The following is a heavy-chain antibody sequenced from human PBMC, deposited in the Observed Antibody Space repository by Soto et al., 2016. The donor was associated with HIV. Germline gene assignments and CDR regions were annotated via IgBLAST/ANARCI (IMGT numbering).Heavy chain of an antibody. CDR3: AREVDTTMVEDY. CDR2: IYHSGST. J-gene: IGHJ4*02. CDR1: GYSISSGYY. V-gene: IGHV4-38-2*02. Sequence: QVQLQESGPGLVEPSETLSLTCAVSGYSISSGYYWGWIRQPPGKGLEWIGSIYHSGSTYYNPSLKSRVTISVDTSKNQFSLKLSSVTAADTAVYYCAREVDTTMVEDYWGQGNPGHRLL. D-gene: IGHD5-18*01.